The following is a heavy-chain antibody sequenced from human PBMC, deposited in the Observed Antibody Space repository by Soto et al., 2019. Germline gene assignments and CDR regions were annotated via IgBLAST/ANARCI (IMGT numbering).Heavy chain of an antibody. CDR2: MYYGGNT. D-gene: IGHD6-13*01. CDR3: ARHRKQQLELGDFDY. J-gene: IGHJ4*02. V-gene: IGHV4-39*01. Sequence: SATLSLTCTVSGGSFSSSTYYWGWIRQPPGKGLEWIGSMYYGGNTFYNPSLKSRVTISVDTSKNQFSLKLISVTAADTAVYYCARHRKQQLELGDFDYWGQGTLVTVSS. CDR1: GGSFSSSTYY.